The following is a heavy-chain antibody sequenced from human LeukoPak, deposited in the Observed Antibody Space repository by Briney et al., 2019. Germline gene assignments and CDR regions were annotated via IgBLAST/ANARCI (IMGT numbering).Heavy chain of an antibody. CDR3: ARGQRYYYYMDV. V-gene: IGHV3-48*04. CDR1: GFTFSSYS. Sequence: GGSLGLSCAASGFTFSSYSMNWVRQAPGKGLEWVSYISSSSSTIYYADAVKGRFTISRDNAKNSLYLQMNSLRAEDTAVYYCARGQRYYYYMDVWGKGTTVTVSS. J-gene: IGHJ6*03. CDR2: ISSSSSTI.